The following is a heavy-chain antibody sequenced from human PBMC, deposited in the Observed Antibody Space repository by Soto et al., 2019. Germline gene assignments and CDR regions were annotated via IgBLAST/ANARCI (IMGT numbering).Heavy chain of an antibody. J-gene: IGHJ3*02. CDR1: GFTFSSYS. V-gene: IGHV3-21*01. CDR3: ARDSAWGSGYYHKGGAFDI. D-gene: IGHD3-22*01. Sequence: EVQLVESGGGLVKPGGSLRLSCAASGFTFSSYSMNWVRQAPGKGLEWVSSISSSSGYIYYADSMKGRFTISRDNAKNSLYLQMNSLRAEDTAVYYCARDSAWGSGYYHKGGAFDIWGQGTMVTVSS. CDR2: ISSSSGYI.